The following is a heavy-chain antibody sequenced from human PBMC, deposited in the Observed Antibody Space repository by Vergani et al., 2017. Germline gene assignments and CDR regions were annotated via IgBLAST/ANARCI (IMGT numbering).Heavy chain of an antibody. CDR2: ISGSSSYV. V-gene: IGHV3-21*02. J-gene: IGHJ5*02. CDR1: GFSFSSYS. CDR3: ARDLRLLYNRFDP. Sequence: EVQLVESGGGLVKPGGSLRLSCAASGFSFSSYSMNWVRQAPGKGLEWVASISGSSSYVFYRDSVEGRFTITRDNSKSTMYLQMNSLRDEDTGVYYCARDLRLLYNRFDPWGQGTLVTVSS. D-gene: IGHD1-14*01.